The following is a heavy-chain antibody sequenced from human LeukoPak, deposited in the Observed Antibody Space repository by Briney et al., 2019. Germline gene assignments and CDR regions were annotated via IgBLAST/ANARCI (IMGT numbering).Heavy chain of an antibody. Sequence: ASVKVSCKASGYTFTSYDINWVRQATGQGLEWMGWMNPNSGNTGYAQKFQGRVTMTRDTSISTAYMELSSLRSEDTAVYYCARDGKDKYYDILTAQRDAAGGYFDYWGQGTLVTVSS. CDR2: MNPNSGNT. J-gene: IGHJ4*02. CDR1: GYTFTSYD. V-gene: IGHV1-8*01. CDR3: ARDGKDKYYDILTAQRDAAGGYFDY. D-gene: IGHD3-9*01.